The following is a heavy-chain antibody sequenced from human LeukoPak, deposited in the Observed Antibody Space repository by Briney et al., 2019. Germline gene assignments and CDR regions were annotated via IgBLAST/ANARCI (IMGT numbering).Heavy chain of an antibody. J-gene: IGHJ3*02. D-gene: IGHD3-22*01. CDR2: INPNSGGT. CDR3: ASFNREDYYDSGGYPDAFDI. CDR1: GYTFTGYY. Sequence: ASVKVSCKASGYTFTGYYMHWVRQAPGQGLEWMGWINPNSGGTNYAQKFQGRVTMTRDTSISTAYMELSRLRSDDTAVYYCASFNREDYYDSGGYPDAFDIWGQGTMVTVSS. V-gene: IGHV1-2*02.